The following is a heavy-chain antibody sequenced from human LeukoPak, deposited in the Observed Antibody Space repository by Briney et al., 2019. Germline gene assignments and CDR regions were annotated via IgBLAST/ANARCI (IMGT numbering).Heavy chain of an antibody. CDR1: GYTFTGYY. D-gene: IGHD3-22*01. V-gene: IGHV1-2*02. CDR3: ASDYDSSGYYYV. CDR2: INPNSGGT. Sequence: ASVKVSCKASGYTFTGYYMHWVRQAPGQGLEWMGWINPNSGGTNYAQKFQGRVTMTRDTSISAAYMELSRLRSDDTAVYYCASDYDSSGYYYVWGQGTLVTVSS. J-gene: IGHJ4*02.